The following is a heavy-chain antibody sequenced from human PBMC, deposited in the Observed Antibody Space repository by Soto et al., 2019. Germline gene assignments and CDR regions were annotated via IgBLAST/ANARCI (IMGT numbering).Heavy chain of an antibody. D-gene: IGHD2-2*02. CDR1: GGSISSGYYY. J-gene: IGHJ4*02. CDR2: IYYSGNT. Sequence: PSETLSLTCSVSGGSISSGYYYWSWIRQPPGKGLEWIGNIYYSGNTYYNPSLKSRLIISIDTSKNQFSLKLSSVTAADTAVYYCAREVSCSSTSCYTGGGFDYWGQGTLVTVSS. CDR3: AREVSCSSTSCYTGGGFDY. V-gene: IGHV4-30-4*01.